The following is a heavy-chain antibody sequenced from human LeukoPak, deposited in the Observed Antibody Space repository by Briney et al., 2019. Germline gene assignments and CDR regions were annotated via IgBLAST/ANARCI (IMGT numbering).Heavy chain of an antibody. J-gene: IGHJ4*02. CDR2: ISGSGGST. CDR3: ASEGAPNYYDSSGYSDY. Sequence: GGSLRLSCAASGFTFSSYAMSWVRQAPGKGLEWVSAISGSGGSTYYADSVKGRFTISRDNSKNTLYLQMNSLRAEDTAVYYCASEGAPNYYDSSGYSDYWGQGTLVTVSS. V-gene: IGHV3-23*01. D-gene: IGHD3-22*01. CDR1: GFTFSSYA.